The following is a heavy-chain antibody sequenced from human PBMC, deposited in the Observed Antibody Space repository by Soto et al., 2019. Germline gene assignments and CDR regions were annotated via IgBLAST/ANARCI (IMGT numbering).Heavy chain of an antibody. D-gene: IGHD3-10*01. V-gene: IGHV4-31*01. J-gene: IGHJ6*02. CDR1: GGSISSGGYY. CDR2: IYYSGST. CDR3: ARVSPVYGSGSYYFYGMDV. Sequence: QVQLQESGPGLVKPSQTLSLTCTVSGGSISSGGYYWSWIRQHPGKGLEWIGYIYYSGSTYYNPSLKSQVNISVDTAKNKFSLKMSSVTAADTAVYYCARVSPVYGSGSYYFYGMDVWGQGTTVTVSS.